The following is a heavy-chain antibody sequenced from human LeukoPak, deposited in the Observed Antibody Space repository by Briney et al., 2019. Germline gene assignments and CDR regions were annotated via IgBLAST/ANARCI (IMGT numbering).Heavy chain of an antibody. Sequence: SETLSLTCGVSGGSVSSTNWWTWIRQPPGKGLEWIGEVHLDGRTNFNPSLKSRLTMSVDLSENHVSLKLTSVTAADTAVYYCAREGGFYRPLDYSGQGTLVAVSS. J-gene: IGHJ4*02. CDR1: GGSVSSTNW. D-gene: IGHD6-25*01. CDR2: VHLDGRT. V-gene: IGHV4-4*02. CDR3: AREGGFYRPLDY.